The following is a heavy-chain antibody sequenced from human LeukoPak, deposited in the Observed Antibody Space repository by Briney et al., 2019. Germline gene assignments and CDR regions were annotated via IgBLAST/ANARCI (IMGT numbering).Heavy chain of an antibody. CDR3: ARVWYQLLFYYYMDV. J-gene: IGHJ6*03. V-gene: IGHV4-39*07. Sequence: SETLSLTCTVAGGSISSSSYYWGCIRQPPGKGLECIGSIYYSGSTYYNPSLKSRVTISVDTSKNQFSLKLSSVTAADTAVYYCARVWYQLLFYYYMDVWGKGTTVTVSS. CDR2: IYYSGST. CDR1: GGSISSSSYY. D-gene: IGHD2-2*01.